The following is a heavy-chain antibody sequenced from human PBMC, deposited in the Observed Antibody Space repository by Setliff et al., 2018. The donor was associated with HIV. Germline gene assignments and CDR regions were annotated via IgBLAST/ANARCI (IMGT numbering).Heavy chain of an antibody. D-gene: IGHD6-13*01. V-gene: IGHV1-69*13. CDR3: ARDQTGVAAAAFGGGSAWSDEGFDI. J-gene: IGHJ3*02. CDR2: IIPMYNIP. Sequence: SVKVSCKTSGGTLSNYVITWVRQAPGQGLEWMGMIIPMYNIPAYSQKFQGRVTFTADESTSTAYMELSSLSSEDTAVYYCARDQTGVAAAAFGGGSAWSDEGFDIWGQGTMVTVSS. CDR1: GGTLSNYV.